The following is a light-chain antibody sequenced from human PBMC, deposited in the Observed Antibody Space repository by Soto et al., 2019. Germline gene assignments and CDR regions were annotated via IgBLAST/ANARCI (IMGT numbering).Light chain of an antibody. Sequence: DIQMTQSPSSLSASVGDRVTITCRASQSISSYLNWYQQKPGKAPELLIYPASTLQGGVPSRFSGRGFGIEFTLTISSLQPEDFATYYCQQLRAYPHTFGQGTRLEIK. CDR1: QSISSY. V-gene: IGKV1-39*01. CDR3: QQLRAYPHT. J-gene: IGKJ5*01. CDR2: PAS.